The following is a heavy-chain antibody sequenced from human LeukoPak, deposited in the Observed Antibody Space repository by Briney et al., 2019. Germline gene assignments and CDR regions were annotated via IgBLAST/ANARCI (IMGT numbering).Heavy chain of an antibody. V-gene: IGHV4-59*01. J-gene: IGHJ5*02. CDR3: ARGYPKPTVDP. Sequence: SETLSLTCTVSGGSISSYYWSWIRQPPGKGLEWIGYIYYSGSTNYNPSLKSRVTISVDTSKNQFSLKLSSVTAADTAVYYCARGYPKPTVDPWGQGTLVTVSS. CDR1: GGSISSYY. CDR2: IYYSGST. D-gene: IGHD1-1*01.